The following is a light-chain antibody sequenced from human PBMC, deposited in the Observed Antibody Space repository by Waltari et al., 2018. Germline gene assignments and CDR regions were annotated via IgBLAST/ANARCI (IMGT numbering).Light chain of an antibody. CDR3: QHTHSFPHS. J-gene: IGKJ4*01. V-gene: IGKV1-12*01. CDR2: AAS. CDR1: QDISRW. Sequence: DIRMTQSPSFVSASVGDSVTITCRASQDISRWLAWSRQKPGKAPELLIYAASSLQRGVPSRFSGRGARTYFSLIISDLHPEDFASYFCQHTHSFPHSFGGGTTLDI.